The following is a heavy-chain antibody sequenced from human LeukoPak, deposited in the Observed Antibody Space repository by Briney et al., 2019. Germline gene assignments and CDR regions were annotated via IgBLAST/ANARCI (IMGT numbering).Heavy chain of an antibody. CDR2: ISSSGGTT. Sequence: GGSLRLSRAASGFTSSSSAMSWVRQAPGKGLEWVSSISSSGGTTYYADSVKGRFTISRDNSKYTLYLQMNSLRAEDTAVYYCAKPKGSSGTFDYWGQGTLVTVSS. V-gene: IGHV3-23*01. CDR3: AKPKGSSGTFDY. CDR1: GFTSSSSA. J-gene: IGHJ4*02. D-gene: IGHD3-22*01.